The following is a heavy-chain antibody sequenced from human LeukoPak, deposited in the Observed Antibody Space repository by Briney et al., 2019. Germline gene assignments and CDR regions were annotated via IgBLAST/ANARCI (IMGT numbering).Heavy chain of an antibody. CDR2: IRSKASSYAT. CDR3: TTVGAPTGY. Sequence: GGSLRLSCAASGFTFSGSAMHWVRQASGKGLEWVGRIRSKASSYATAYAASVKGRFTISRDDSKNTAYLQMNSLKTKDTAVYYCTTVGAPTGYWGQGTLVTVSS. J-gene: IGHJ4*02. V-gene: IGHV3-73*01. CDR1: GFTFSGSA. D-gene: IGHD1-26*01.